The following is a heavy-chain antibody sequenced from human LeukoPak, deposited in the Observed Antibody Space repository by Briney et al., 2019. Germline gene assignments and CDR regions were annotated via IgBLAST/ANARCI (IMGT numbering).Heavy chain of an antibody. CDR2: IYYSGST. D-gene: IGHD5-12*01. CDR3: ARVSGYDWESFYDY. CDR1: GGSISSYY. V-gene: IGHV4-59*01. J-gene: IGHJ4*02. Sequence: ASETLSLTCTVSGGSISSYYWSWIRQPPGKGLEWIGYIYYSGSTNYNPSLKSRVTISVDTSKNQFSLKLSSVTAADTAMYYCARVSGYDWESFYDYWGQGSLVTVSS.